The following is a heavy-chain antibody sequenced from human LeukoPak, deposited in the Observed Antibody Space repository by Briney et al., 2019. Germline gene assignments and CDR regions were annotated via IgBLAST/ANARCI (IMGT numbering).Heavy chain of an antibody. V-gene: IGHV1-69*13. CDR2: IIPIFGTA. D-gene: IGHD3-22*01. J-gene: IGHJ4*02. CDR3: ASMYYYDSSGYYDRDY. Sequence: SVKVSCKASGGTFSSYAISWVRQAPGQGPEWMGGIIPIFGTANYAQKFQGRVTITADESTSTAYMELSSLRSEDTAVYYCASMYYYDSSGYYDRDYWGQGTLVTVSS. CDR1: GGTFSSYA.